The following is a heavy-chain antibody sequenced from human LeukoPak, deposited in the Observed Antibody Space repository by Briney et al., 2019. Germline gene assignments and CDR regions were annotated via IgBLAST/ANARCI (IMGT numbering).Heavy chain of an antibody. V-gene: IGHV1-18*04. D-gene: IGHD3-9*01. Sequence: GASVKVSCKASGYTFTSYYMHWVRQAPGQGLEWMGWISAYNGNTNYAQKLQGRVTMTTDTSTSTAYMELRSLRSDDTAVYYCASRDIRYFDWSQGDYYMDVWGKGTTVTVSS. CDR2: ISAYNGNT. CDR3: ASRDIRYFDWSQGDYYMDV. CDR1: GYTFTSYY. J-gene: IGHJ6*03.